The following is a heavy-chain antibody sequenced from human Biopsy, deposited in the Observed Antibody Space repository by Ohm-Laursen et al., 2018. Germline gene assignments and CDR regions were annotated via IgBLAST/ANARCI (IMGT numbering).Heavy chain of an antibody. CDR2: IYYSGST. CDR3: VRSNYHYYGFDV. CDR1: GGSISSYY. J-gene: IGHJ6*02. Sequence: GTLPLTCAVSGGSISSYYWNWIRQPPGKGLEWVGYIYYSGSTNYNPSLNSRVTIAVDTSKNQFSLRLTSVTAADTAVYYCVRSNYHYYGFDVWGQGTTVTVSS. V-gene: IGHV4-59*01.